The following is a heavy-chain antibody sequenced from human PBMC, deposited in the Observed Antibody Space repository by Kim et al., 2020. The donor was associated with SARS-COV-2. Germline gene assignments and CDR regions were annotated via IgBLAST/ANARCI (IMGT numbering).Heavy chain of an antibody. CDR2: IYYSGST. V-gene: IGHV4-59*13. CDR1: GGSISSFY. J-gene: IGHJ4*02. Sequence: SETLSLTCTVSGGSISSFYWSWIRQPPGKGLEWIGYIYYSGSTNYNPSLKSRVTISKDTSKNQFSLKLSSVTAADTAVYYCAKRVSDYGDSGFDFWGQGTLVTVSS. CDR3: AKRVSDYGDSGFDF. D-gene: IGHD4-17*01.